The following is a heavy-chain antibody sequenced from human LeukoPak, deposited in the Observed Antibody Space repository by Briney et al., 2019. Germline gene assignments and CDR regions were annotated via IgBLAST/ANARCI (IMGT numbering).Heavy chain of an antibody. Sequence: SETLSLTCTVSGGSISSSSYYWGWIRQPPGKGLEWIGSIYYSGSTYYNPSLKSRVTISVDTSKNQFSLKLSSVTAADTAVYYCARHGTAGHRDTKWSQGWFDPWGQGTLVTVSS. CDR2: IYYSGST. CDR3: ARHGTAGHRDTKWSQGWFDP. V-gene: IGHV4-39*01. D-gene: IGHD3-16*02. J-gene: IGHJ5*02. CDR1: GGSISSSSYY.